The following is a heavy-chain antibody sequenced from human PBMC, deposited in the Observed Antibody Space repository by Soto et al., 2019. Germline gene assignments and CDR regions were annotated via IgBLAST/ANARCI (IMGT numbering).Heavy chain of an antibody. J-gene: IGHJ4*02. CDR2: IIPIFGTA. D-gene: IGHD2-21*02. CDR1: GGTFSSYA. V-gene: IGHV1-69*13. Sequence: ASVKVSCKASGGTFSSYAISWVRQAPGQGLEWMGGIIPIFGTANYAQKFQGRVTITADESTSTAYMELSSLRSEDTAVYYCARGIHGVTPSDYWGQGTLVTVSS. CDR3: ARGIHGVTPSDY.